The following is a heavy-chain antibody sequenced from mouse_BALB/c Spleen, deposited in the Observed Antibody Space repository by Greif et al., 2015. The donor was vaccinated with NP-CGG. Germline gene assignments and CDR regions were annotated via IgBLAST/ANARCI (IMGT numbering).Heavy chain of an antibody. CDR3: VRQEVYYYGSSYLYYFDY. J-gene: IGHJ2*01. CDR1: GFAFSSYT. Sequence: DVQLVESGGGLVQPGGSLKLSCAASGFAFSSYTMSWVRQTPEKRLEWVAYISNGGGSTYYPDTVKGRFTISRDNAKNTLYLQMSSLKSEDTAMYYCVRQEVYYYGSSYLYYFDYWGQGTTLTVSS. CDR2: ISNGGGST. V-gene: IGHV5-12-2*01. D-gene: IGHD1-1*01.